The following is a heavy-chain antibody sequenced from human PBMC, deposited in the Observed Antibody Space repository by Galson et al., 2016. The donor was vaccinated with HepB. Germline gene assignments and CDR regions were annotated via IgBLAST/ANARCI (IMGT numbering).Heavy chain of an antibody. CDR2: TYYRSKWYN. J-gene: IGHJ6*02. CDR3: ARDSFLYGNSGYDYSDHLKAIYYYNGLDV. Sequence: CAISGDSVSRNSVAWNWIRQSPARGLEWLGRTYYRSKWYNDYAVSVKSRISIKPDTSKNQFSLQLNSVTPEDTAVYYCARDSFLYGNSGYDYSDHLKAIYYYNGLDVWGQGTTVTVSS. V-gene: IGHV6-1*01. D-gene: IGHD5-12*01. CDR1: GDSVSRNSVA.